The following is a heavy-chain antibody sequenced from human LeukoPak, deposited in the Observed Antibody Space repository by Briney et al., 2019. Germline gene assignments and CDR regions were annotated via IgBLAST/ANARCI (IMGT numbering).Heavy chain of an antibody. V-gene: IGHV4-59*08. J-gene: IGHJ4*02. D-gene: IGHD6-6*01. CDR3: ARSEYSSSSGHFDY. Sequence: PSETLSLTCTVSGGSISSYYWSCIRQPPGKGLEWMGYIYFSGSTDYNPSLKSRVTISVDTSKNQFSLKLSSVTAADTAVYYCARSEYSSSSGHFDYWGQGTLVTVSS. CDR1: GGSISSYY. CDR2: IYFSGST.